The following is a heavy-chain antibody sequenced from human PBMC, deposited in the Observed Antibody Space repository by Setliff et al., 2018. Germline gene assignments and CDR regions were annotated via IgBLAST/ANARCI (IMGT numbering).Heavy chain of an antibody. J-gene: IGHJ6*02. CDR2: IYYSGST. Sequence: SETLSLTCTVSGGSISSHYWSWIRQPPGKGLEWIGSIYYSGSTNYNPSLKSRVTISVDTSKNQVSLKLSSVTAADTAVYYCARGAYYYYYGMDVWGQGTTVTVSS. V-gene: IGHV4-59*11. CDR1: GGSISSHY. CDR3: ARGAYYYYYGMDV.